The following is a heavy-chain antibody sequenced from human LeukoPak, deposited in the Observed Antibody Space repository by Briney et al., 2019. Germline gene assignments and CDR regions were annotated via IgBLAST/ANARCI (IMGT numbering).Heavy chain of an antibody. CDR2: IYTSGST. CDR1: GGSISSGSYY. CDR3: VTSNYGRFDP. Sequence: PSQTLSLTCTVSGGSISSGSYYWSWIRQPAGKGLEWIGRIYTSGSTNYNPSLKSRVTISVDTSKNQFSLKLSSVTAADTAVYYCVTSNYGRFDPWGQGTLVTVSS. D-gene: IGHD4-11*01. J-gene: IGHJ5*02. V-gene: IGHV4-61*02.